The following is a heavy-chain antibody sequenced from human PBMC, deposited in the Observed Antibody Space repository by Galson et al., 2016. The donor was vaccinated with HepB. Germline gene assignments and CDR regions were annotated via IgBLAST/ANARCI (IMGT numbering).Heavy chain of an antibody. V-gene: IGHV3-30-3*01. CDR1: GFTFSSYA. D-gene: IGHD3-22*01. Sequence: SLRLSCAASGFTFSSYAMHWVRQAPGKGLEWVAVISYDGSNKYYADSVKGRFTISRDNSKNTLYLQMNSLRAEDTAVYYCARDRGSGRYYHERSGYLSIQHWGQGTLVTVSS. J-gene: IGHJ1*01. CDR3: ARDRGSGRYYHERSGYLSIQH. CDR2: ISYDGSNK.